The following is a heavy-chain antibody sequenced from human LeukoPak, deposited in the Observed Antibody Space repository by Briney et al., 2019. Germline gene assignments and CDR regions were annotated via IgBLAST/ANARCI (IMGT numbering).Heavy chain of an antibody. D-gene: IGHD4-17*01. V-gene: IGHV3-53*01. CDR3: ARVTVTTTSDYFDY. J-gene: IGHJ4*02. CDR2: IYSGDST. CDR1: GFIVSSNY. Sequence: GVSVSLFCGACGFIVSSNYMSWVRQASEKGLECVSVIYSGDSTYYADSVKGRFTIYRDNSKNTLYLQMNSLRAEDTAVYYCARVTVTTTSDYFDYWGQGTLVTVSS.